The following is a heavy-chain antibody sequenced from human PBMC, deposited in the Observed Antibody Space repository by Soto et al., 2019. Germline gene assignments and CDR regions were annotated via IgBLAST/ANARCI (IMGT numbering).Heavy chain of an antibody. CDR2: MNVNTDST. V-gene: IGHV1-8*02. J-gene: IGHJ5*02. CDR3: AREVVEVTSIWLDP. D-gene: IGHD1-1*01. Sequence: QVQLVQSGAEMKTPGASVKVSCKARGFTFTTNDIHWVRQAPGQRLEWMGWMNVNTDSTDSAEDFEGRLTMTWNTSISTAYMELTDLTSEDTAVYYCAREVVEVTSIWLDPWGQGTHPTVSS. CDR1: GFTFTTND.